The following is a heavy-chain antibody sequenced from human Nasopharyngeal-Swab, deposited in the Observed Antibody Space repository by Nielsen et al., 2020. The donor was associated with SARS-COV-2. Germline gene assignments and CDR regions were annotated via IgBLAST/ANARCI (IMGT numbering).Heavy chain of an antibody. CDR1: GYTFTSYD. V-gene: IGHV1-8*01. CDR3: ARDRGAAMAGRGWIGGVYYYGMDV. J-gene: IGHJ6*02. D-gene: IGHD5-18*01. CDR2: MNPNSGNT. Sequence: ASVKVSCKASGYTFTSYDINWVRQATGHGLEWMGWMNPNSGNTGYAQKFQGRVTMTRNTSISTAYMELSSLRSEDTAVYYCARDRGAAMAGRGWIGGVYYYGMDVWGQGTTVTVSS.